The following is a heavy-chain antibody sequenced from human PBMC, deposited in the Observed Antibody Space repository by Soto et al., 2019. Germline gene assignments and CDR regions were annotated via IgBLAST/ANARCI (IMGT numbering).Heavy chain of an antibody. CDR2: IYYSGST. CDR1: GGSVSSGSYY. CDR3: ARGGPNGVTYYDFWSGYSIFDY. Sequence: QVQLQESGPGLVKPSETLSLTCTVSGGSVSSGSYYWSWIRQPPGKGLEWIGYIYYSGSTNYNPSLTSRVTISVDTSKNQFSLKLSSVTAADKAVYYCARGGPNGVTYYDFWSGYSIFDYWGQGTLVTVSS. V-gene: IGHV4-61*01. J-gene: IGHJ4*02. D-gene: IGHD3-3*01.